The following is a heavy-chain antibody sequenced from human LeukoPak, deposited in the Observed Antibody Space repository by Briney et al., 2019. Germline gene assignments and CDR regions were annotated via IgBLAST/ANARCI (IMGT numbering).Heavy chain of an antibody. CDR1: GFTFSSYC. CDR2: IKQDGSEK. CDR3: AREIEASSGRTWFAP. Sequence: PGASLILSCGAPGFTFSSYCMSWVRPAPAKGLEWVANIKQDGSEKYYVASVEGRFTISRDNAKNSLYLQMNSLRAEDTAVYYCAREIEASSGRTWFAPWGEGTLVTVSS. J-gene: IGHJ5*02. V-gene: IGHV3-7*01. D-gene: IGHD6-19*01.